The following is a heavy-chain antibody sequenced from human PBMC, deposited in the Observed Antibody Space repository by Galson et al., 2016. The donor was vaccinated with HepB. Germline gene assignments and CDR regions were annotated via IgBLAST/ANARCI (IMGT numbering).Heavy chain of an antibody. D-gene: IGHD1-26*01. CDR3: AYRDH. CDR1: GYTFSRDG. Sequence: SVKVSCKASGYTFSRDGISWVRQAPGHGLEWMGWITTYNGNARYAQKLEGRVTMTTDTSTSTAYMELRSLTSDDTAVYYCAYRDHWGQGTPVTVSS. CDR2: ITTYNGNA. J-gene: IGHJ4*02. V-gene: IGHV1-18*04.